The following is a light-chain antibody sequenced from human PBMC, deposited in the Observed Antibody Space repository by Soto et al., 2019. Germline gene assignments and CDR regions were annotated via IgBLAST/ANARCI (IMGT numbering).Light chain of an antibody. V-gene: IGKV3D-15*01. Sequence: IVFTQSPTNLSLSPAARAAPSCRASQSVSSNLASYQQKPCQAPRLFIYGASTRATGIPARFGGGGSGTEFTLPISSLQSEDFAVYYCQQYNNWPTITFGQGTKVDIK. J-gene: IGKJ3*01. CDR2: GAS. CDR3: QQYNNWPTIT. CDR1: QSVSSN.